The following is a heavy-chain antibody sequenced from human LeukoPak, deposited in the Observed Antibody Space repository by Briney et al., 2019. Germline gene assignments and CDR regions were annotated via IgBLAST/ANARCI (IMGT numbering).Heavy chain of an antibody. Sequence: PSETLSLTCTVSGGSISSSSYYWGRIRQPPGKGLEWIGSIYYSGSTYYNPSLKSRVTISVDTSKNQFSLKLSSVTAADTAVYYCARHPPYGYFSGGDWFDPWGQGTLVTVSS. CDR1: GGSISSSSYY. J-gene: IGHJ5*02. CDR3: ARHPPYGYFSGGDWFDP. D-gene: IGHD5-18*01. V-gene: IGHV4-39*01. CDR2: IYYSGST.